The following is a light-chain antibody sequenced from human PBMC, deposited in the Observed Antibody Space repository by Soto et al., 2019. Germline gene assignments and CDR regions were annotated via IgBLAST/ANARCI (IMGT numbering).Light chain of an antibody. CDR1: QSVDSN. CDR2: DAS. Sequence: IVMTQSPATLSVSPGERVTLSCRASQSVDSNLAWYHQRPGQAPRLLLYDASTRATGIPARFSGSGSGTEFTLTISSLQSEDFAVYYCQQYNMLPLTFGGGTKVEIK. V-gene: IGKV3-15*01. J-gene: IGKJ4*01. CDR3: QQYNMLPLT.